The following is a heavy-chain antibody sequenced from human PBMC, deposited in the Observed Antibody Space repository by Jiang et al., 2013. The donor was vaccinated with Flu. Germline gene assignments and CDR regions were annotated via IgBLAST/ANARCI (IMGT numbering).Heavy chain of an antibody. Sequence: ASGFTFSSYGMHWVRQAPGKGLEWVAVIWYDGSNKYYADSVKGRFTISRDNSKNTLYLQMNSLRAEDTAVYYCARGGVWFGESDAFDIWGQGTMVTVSS. CDR1: GFTFSSYG. J-gene: IGHJ3*02. CDR2: IWYDGSNK. CDR3: ARGGVWFGESDAFDI. D-gene: IGHD3-10*01. V-gene: IGHV3-33*01.